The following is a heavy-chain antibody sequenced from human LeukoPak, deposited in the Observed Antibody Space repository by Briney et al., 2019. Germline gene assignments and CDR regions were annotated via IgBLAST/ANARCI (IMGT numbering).Heavy chain of an antibody. J-gene: IGHJ5*02. Sequence: PSETLSLTCAVYGGSFSGYYWSWIRQPPGKGLEWIWEINHSGSTNYTPSLKSRVTISVDTSKNQFSLKLSSVTAADTAVYYCASGNYGSGSYRPRGNWFDPWGQGTLVTVSS. CDR3: ASGNYGSGSYRPRGNWFDP. D-gene: IGHD3-10*01. CDR1: GGSFSGYY. CDR2: INHSGST. V-gene: IGHV4-34*01.